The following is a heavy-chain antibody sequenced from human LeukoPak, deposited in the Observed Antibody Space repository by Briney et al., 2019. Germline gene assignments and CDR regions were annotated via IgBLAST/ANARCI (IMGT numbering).Heavy chain of an antibody. CDR3: ARDLGVWRDSSGYYLLDY. J-gene: IGHJ4*02. D-gene: IGHD3-22*01. Sequence: LSETLSLTCAVYGGSFSGYYWSWIRQPPGKGLEWIGEINHSGSTNYNPSLKSRVTISVDTSKNQFSLKLSSVTAADTAVYYCARDLGVWRDSSGYYLLDYWAREPWSPSPQ. V-gene: IGHV4-34*01. CDR1: GGSFSGYY. CDR2: INHSGST.